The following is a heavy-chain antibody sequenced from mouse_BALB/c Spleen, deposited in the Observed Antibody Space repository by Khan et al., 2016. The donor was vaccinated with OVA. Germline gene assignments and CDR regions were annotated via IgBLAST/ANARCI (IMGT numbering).Heavy chain of an antibody. D-gene: IGHD2-4*01. J-gene: IGHJ3*01. Sequence: VQLKQSGAELVKPGASVKLSCTASAFNIKDTYMHWVKQRPEQGLAWIGRIDPANGNTKYDPKFQGKATITADTSSNTAYLHLSSLTSEDIAVYYCARTTMILGFTYWGQGTLVTVSA. CDR3: ARTTMILGFTY. V-gene: IGHV14-3*02. CDR2: IDPANGNT. CDR1: AFNIKDTY.